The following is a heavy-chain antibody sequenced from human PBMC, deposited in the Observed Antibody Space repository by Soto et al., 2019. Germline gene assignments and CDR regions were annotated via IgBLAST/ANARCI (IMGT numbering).Heavy chain of an antibody. CDR1: GFNFSSYA. D-gene: IGHD3-22*01. Sequence: GESLKISCAASGFNFSSYAMRWVREARGKGLEWVAVISYDGRNKYYAESVKGRFTISRDNSKNTLYLQMNSLRAEDTAVYYCARDYYYASSGYYWDLGYYYYGMDVWGQGTTVTVSS. CDR3: ARDYYYASSGYYWDLGYYYYGMDV. V-gene: IGHV3-30*04. J-gene: IGHJ6*02. CDR2: ISYDGRNK.